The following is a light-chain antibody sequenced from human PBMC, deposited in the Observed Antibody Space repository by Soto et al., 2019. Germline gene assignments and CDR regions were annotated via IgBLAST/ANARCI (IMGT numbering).Light chain of an antibody. CDR2: SNN. CDR3: AAWDDRLNGSKVV. J-gene: IGLJ2*01. V-gene: IGLV1-44*01. CDR1: SSNIGSNT. Sequence: QSVLTQPPSASGTPGQRVTISCSGSSSNIGSNTVNWYQQLPGTAPKLLIYSNNQRPSGVPDRFSGSKSGTSASLAISGLQSEDEADYYCAAWDDRLNGSKVVFGGGTKVTVL.